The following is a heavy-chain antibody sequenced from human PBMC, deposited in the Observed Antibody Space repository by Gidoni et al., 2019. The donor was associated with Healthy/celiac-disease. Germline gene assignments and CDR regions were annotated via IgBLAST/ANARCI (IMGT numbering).Heavy chain of an antibody. D-gene: IGHD2-2*01. Sequence: QVQLVQSGAEVKKPGASVKVSCKAPGYPFTSYAMNLVLQAPRQRLEWMGWINAGNGNTKYSQKFQGRVTMTRDTSASTAYMELSSLRSEGTAVYYCARDPFTEYCSSTSCYGPLFDYWGQGTLVTVSS. CDR3: ARDPFTEYCSSTSCYGPLFDY. V-gene: IGHV1-3*01. J-gene: IGHJ4*02. CDR2: INAGNGNT. CDR1: GYPFTSYA.